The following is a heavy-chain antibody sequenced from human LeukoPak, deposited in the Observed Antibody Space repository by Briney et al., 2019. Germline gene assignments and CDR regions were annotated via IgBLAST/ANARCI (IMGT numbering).Heavy chain of an antibody. V-gene: IGHV1-69*04. CDR2: FIPILGLA. Sequence: SVKVSFQASGGAFSSSAINWVRQAPGHGLEWMGKFIPILGLANYAQKFQGRVTITADTSTSTAYMDLNNLSYEDTAVYYCASPGRGPDYYSLDVWGQGTTVTVSS. CDR3: ASPGRGPDYYSLDV. J-gene: IGHJ6*02. CDR1: GGAFSSSA. D-gene: IGHD2-15*01.